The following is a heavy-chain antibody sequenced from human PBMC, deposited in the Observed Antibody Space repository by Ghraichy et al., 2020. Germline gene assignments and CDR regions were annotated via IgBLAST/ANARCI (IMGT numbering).Heavy chain of an antibody. J-gene: IGHJ6*02. D-gene: IGHD2-2*01. CDR2: ISTSSTYT. CDR1: GFTFTDYY. CDR3: ARVRKECSGTSCYYYGMDV. V-gene: IGHV3-11*06. Sequence: GGSLRLSCAASGFTFTDYYMTWIRQAPGKGLEWVSYISTSSTYTNYADSVEGRFTISRDNAKSSLYLQMNSLRVEDTAVYYCARVRKECSGTSCYYYGMDVWGQGTTVTVS.